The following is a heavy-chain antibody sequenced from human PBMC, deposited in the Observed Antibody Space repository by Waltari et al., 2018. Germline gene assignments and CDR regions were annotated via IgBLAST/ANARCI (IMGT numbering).Heavy chain of an antibody. CDR3: ARRIEVSGHWYFDL. D-gene: IGHD3-3*01. Sequence: QVQLQESGPGLAKPSETLSLPCVVSGYSISCGSYWGWMRQPPRMGLEWIGEISHSGNTFYNPSLQTRVAISIDTSTNHFSLRLTSVTAADTAVYYCARRIEVSGHWYFDLWGRGTLVTVSS. CDR1: GYSISCGSY. J-gene: IGHJ2*01. V-gene: IGHV4-38-2*01. CDR2: ISHSGNT.